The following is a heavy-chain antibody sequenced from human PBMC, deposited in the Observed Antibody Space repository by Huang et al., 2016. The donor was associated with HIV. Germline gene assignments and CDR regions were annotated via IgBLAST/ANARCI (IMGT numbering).Heavy chain of an antibody. CDR1: RFTFSNYA. D-gene: IGHD5-12*01. Sequence: QVQLVESGGGVVQPGRSLRLSCAASRFTFSNYAMHWVRQGPGKGLEWVAGISNDGSNKYYADSVKGRFTISRDNSKNTLYLQMNNLRAEDTAVYYCARDLWLRDLYYYYYMDVWGKGTTVTVSS. CDR2: ISNDGSNK. J-gene: IGHJ6*03. V-gene: IGHV3-30-3*01. CDR3: ARDLWLRDLYYYYYMDV.